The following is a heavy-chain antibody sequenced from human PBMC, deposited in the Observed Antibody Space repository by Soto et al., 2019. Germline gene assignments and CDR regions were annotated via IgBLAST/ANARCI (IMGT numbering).Heavy chain of an antibody. Sequence: ASVQVSCKASCYTFSSYGIIWVRQAPGQGLEWMGWISAYNGNTNYAQKLQGRVTMTTDTSTSTAYMELRSLRSDDTAVYYCAREASGWYSYWGQGTLVTVSS. V-gene: IGHV1-18*01. CDR1: CYTFSSYG. D-gene: IGHD6-19*01. CDR3: AREASGWYSY. CDR2: ISAYNGNT. J-gene: IGHJ4*02.